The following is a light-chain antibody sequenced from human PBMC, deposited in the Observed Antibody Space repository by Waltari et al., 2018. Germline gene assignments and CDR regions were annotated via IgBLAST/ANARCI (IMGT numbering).Light chain of an antibody. V-gene: IGKV1-33*01. CDR1: QSISNY. J-gene: IGKJ1*01. CDR3: QHYDGVPPWT. Sequence: DIQMTQSPSSLSASVGDRVTITCRASQSISNYLNWYQQKPGKVPKLLIYDASTLETGVPSRFSGSGSGTDFVFTISRLQPEDIATYYCQHYDGVPPWTFGQGTRVDFK. CDR2: DAS.